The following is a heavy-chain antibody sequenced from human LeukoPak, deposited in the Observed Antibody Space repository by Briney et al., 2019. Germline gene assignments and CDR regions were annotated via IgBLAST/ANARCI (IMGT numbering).Heavy chain of an antibody. CDR1: GFSFSNYG. Sequence: GGSLRLACAASGFSFSNYGMSWVRQAPGKGLEWVSSVSGGGDNTYYADSVEGRSAISRDNSKNTLFLQINDLRAEDTAIYYCAKGWIFGVLVDVWGKGATVTVSS. D-gene: IGHD3-3*01. V-gene: IGHV3-23*01. CDR2: VSGGGDNT. J-gene: IGHJ6*04. CDR3: AKGWIFGVLVDV.